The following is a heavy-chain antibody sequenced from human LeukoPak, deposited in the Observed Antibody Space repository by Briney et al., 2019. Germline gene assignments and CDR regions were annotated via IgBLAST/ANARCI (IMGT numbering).Heavy chain of an antibody. J-gene: IGHJ6*04. D-gene: IGHD3-10*01. CDR3: ARGGSRFGEHVYYYYGMDV. CDR2: IIPIFGTA. V-gene: IGHV1-69*13. Sequence: SVKVSCKASGGTFISYAISWVRQAPGQGLEWMGGIIPIFGTADYAQKFQGRVTITADESTSTDYMELSSLRSEDTAVYYCARGGSRFGEHVYYYYGMDVWGKGTTVTVSS. CDR1: GGTFISYA.